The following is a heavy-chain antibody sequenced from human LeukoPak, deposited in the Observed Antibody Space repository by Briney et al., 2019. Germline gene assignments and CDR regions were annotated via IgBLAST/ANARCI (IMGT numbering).Heavy chain of an antibody. J-gene: IGHJ4*02. CDR1: GYTFSAYG. CDR3: ARDSHIAEVAYYFDY. V-gene: IGHV1-18*01. Sequence: EASVKVSFKASGYTFSAYGISWVRQAPGQGLEWMGWISVYNGNTNYAQKVQGRVALTTDKSTSTAYMELRSLRSDDTAVYFCARDSHIAEVAYYFDYWGQGTLVTVSS. CDR2: ISVYNGNT. D-gene: IGHD6-13*01.